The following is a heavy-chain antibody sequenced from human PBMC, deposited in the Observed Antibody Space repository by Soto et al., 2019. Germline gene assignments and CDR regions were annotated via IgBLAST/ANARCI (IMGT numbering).Heavy chain of an antibody. V-gene: IGHV3-53*01. Sequence: ESGGGLIQPGGSLRVSCAASGFTVSSNYMSWVRQAPGKGLEWVSVIYSDGSTYYADSVKGRFTISRDNSKNMLYLQMNSLRAEDTAVYYCARDRSGSSGYYGMDVWGQGTTVTVSS. CDR1: GFTVSSNY. CDR3: ARDRSGSSGYYGMDV. CDR2: IYSDGST. J-gene: IGHJ6*02. D-gene: IGHD3-10*01.